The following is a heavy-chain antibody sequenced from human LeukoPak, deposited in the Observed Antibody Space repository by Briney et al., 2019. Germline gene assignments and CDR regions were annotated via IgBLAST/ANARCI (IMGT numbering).Heavy chain of an antibody. J-gene: IGHJ4*02. CDR3: ARDPDYGVYDS. CDR2: VNPNNGAT. CDR1: GFALTTYN. Sequence: ASVKVSCKASGFALTTYNIVWLRQAPGQGLEWMGWVNPNNGATNYAQSFQGRVTMTRDTSIATAYIELSSLRSDDTAVYYCARDPDYGVYDSWGQGTLVTVSS. V-gene: IGHV1-2*02. D-gene: IGHD4-17*01.